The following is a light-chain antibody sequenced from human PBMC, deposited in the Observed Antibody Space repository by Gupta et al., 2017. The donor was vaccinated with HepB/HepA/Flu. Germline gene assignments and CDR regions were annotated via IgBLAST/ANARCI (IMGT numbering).Light chain of an antibody. CDR3: QQTDSTPLT. CDR2: SAS. Sequence: DIKMTQSPSSLSASVGDRVTITCRASQSIGSYLSWFQQKPGKAPKLLIYSASNLQSGVPSRFSGSGSGTEFTLIISSMQPEDFATYYCQQTDSTPLTFGGGTKMEIK. CDR1: QSIGSY. J-gene: IGKJ4*01. V-gene: IGKV1-39*01.